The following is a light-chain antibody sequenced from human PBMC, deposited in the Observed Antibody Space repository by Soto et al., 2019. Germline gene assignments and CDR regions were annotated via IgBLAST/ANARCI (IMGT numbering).Light chain of an antibody. J-gene: IGKJ1*01. V-gene: IGKV3-20*01. CDR3: QQYGSSGT. Sequence: IVMAQSPDTLSLSPGERATLSCRASQSVSNNYLAWYQQKPGQAPRLLIYGASNRATGIPDRFSGSGSGTDFTVTISRLEPEDFAVYYCQQYGSSGTFGQGTKVDIK. CDR2: GAS. CDR1: QSVSNNY.